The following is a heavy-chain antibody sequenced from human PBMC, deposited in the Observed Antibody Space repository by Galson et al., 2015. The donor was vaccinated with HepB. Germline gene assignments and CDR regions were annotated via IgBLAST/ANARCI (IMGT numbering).Heavy chain of an antibody. J-gene: IGHJ4*02. Sequence: SLRLSCAASGFTFSSYGMHWVRQAPGKGLEWVAVISYDGSNKYYADSVKGRFTISRDNSKNTLYLQMNSLRAEDTAVYYCAKELRDIDYGAYFDYWGQGTLVTVSS. D-gene: IGHD4-17*01. V-gene: IGHV3-30*18. CDR2: ISYDGSNK. CDR3: AKELRDIDYGAYFDY. CDR1: GFTFSSYG.